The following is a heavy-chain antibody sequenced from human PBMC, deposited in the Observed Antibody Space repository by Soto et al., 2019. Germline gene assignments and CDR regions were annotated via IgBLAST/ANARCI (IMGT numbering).Heavy chain of an antibody. CDR1: GFIFSAYY. CDR3: TRSHILDV. J-gene: IGHJ6*02. Sequence: PGGSLKISCVGSGFIFSAYYLHWVRQVKGQGLEWVSSVTNTGETHYSDSAKGRFTISRENVKNSVYLQMNSLRDGDTAIYYCTRSHILDVWGPGTTVTVSS. D-gene: IGHD2-21*01. V-gene: IGHV3-13*01. CDR2: VTNTGET.